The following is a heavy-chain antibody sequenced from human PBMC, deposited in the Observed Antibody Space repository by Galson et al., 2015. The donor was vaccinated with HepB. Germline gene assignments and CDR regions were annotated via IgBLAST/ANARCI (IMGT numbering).Heavy chain of an antibody. D-gene: IGHD3-22*01. Sequence: SLRLSCAASGFTFSSYAMSWVRQAPGKGLEWVSAISGSGGSTYYADSVKGRFTISRDNSKNTLYLQMNSLRAEDTAVYYCAKAEAPYYYDSSGYYPNYWGQGTLVTVSS. CDR1: GFTFSSYA. CDR3: AKAEAPYYYDSSGYYPNY. V-gene: IGHV3-23*01. CDR2: ISGSGGST. J-gene: IGHJ4*02.